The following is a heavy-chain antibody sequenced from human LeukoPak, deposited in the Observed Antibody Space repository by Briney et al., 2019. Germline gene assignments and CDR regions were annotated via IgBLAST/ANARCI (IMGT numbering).Heavy chain of an antibody. Sequence: SVKVSCKASGGTFSSYAISWVRQAPGQGLEWMGGIIPIFGTANYAQKFQGRVMITADESTSTAYMELSSLRSEDTAVYYCARDFYYYDSSGYYYENYFDYWGQGTLVTVSA. D-gene: IGHD3-22*01. CDR3: ARDFYYYDSSGYYYENYFDY. CDR1: GGTFSSYA. J-gene: IGHJ4*02. CDR2: IIPIFGTA. V-gene: IGHV1-69*13.